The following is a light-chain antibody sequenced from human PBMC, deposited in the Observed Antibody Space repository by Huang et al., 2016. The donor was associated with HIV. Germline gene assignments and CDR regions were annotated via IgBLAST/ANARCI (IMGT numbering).Light chain of an antibody. J-gene: IGKJ4*01. CDR1: PSVSSY. CDR2: DAS. Sequence: EIVLTQSPASLSLSPGERATLSCRASPSVSSYLAWYQQKPGQAPRLLIYDASKRATGIPVRCSASGSGADFTLTISSLEPEDSAVYYCQQRSNWLSFGGGTKVEIK. V-gene: IGKV3-11*01. CDR3: QQRSNWLS.